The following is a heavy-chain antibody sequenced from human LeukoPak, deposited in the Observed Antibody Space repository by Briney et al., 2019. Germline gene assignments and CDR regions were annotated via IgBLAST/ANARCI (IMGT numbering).Heavy chain of an antibody. J-gene: IGHJ4*02. CDR3: ARDNPYGSGTDY. V-gene: IGHV4-39*07. CDR1: GDSISSSSYF. D-gene: IGHD3-10*01. CDR2: IYFSGRT. Sequence: SETLSLTCNVSGDSISSSSYFWGWIRQPPGKGLEWIGSIYFSGRTYYNMSLKSRVIISIDTSKNQFSLKVNSVTAADTAVYYCARDNPYGSGTDYWGQGSLVTVSS.